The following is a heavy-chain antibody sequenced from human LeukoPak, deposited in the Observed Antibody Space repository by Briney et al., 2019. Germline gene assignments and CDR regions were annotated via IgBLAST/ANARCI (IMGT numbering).Heavy chain of an antibody. V-gene: IGHV1-18*01. CDR1: GYTFTSYG. J-gene: IGHJ4*02. CDR3: VRAPRAYLTMVRGVIDY. D-gene: IGHD3-10*01. CDR2: ISAYNGNT. Sequence: ASVKVSCKASGYTFTSYGISWVRQAPGQGLEWMGWISAYNGNTNYAQKLQGRVTMTTDTSTSTAYMELRSLRSDDTAVYYCVRAPRAYLTMVRGVIDYWGQGTLVTVSS.